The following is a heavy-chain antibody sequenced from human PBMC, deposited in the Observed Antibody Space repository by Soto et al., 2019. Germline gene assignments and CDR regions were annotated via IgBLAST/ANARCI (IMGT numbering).Heavy chain of an antibody. CDR1: GVSITPYY. J-gene: IGHJ4*02. D-gene: IGHD1-20*01. V-gene: IGHV4-59*01. Sequence: QVQLQESGPGLVKPSETLSLTCTVSGVSITPYYWTWIRHPPGKGLEWIGYVYHTGNTYYNPSLKSRVPISLDTSKNQVSLRLKSVTAADTAVYYCAREQYNWKLWGQGTLVTVSS. CDR3: AREQYNWKL. CDR2: VYHTGNT.